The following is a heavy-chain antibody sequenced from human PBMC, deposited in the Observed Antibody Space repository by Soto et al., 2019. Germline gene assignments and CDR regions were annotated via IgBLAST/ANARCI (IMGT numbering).Heavy chain of an antibody. CDR2: IVVGSGNT. J-gene: IGHJ4*02. V-gene: IGHV1-58*01. D-gene: IGHD6-6*01. CDR1: GFTFTSSA. CDR3: AAVGNEYSSSPQGY. Sequence: QMQLVQSGPEVKKPGTSVKVSCKASGFTFTSSAVQWVRQARGQRLEWIGWIVVGSGNTNYAQKFQERVTITRDMSTSTAYMELSSLRSEDTAVYYCAAVGNEYSSSPQGYWGQGTLVTVSS.